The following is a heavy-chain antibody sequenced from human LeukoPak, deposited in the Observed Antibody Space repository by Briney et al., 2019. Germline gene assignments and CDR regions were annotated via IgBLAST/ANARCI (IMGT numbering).Heavy chain of an antibody. CDR2: ISGSGGST. CDR1: GFTFSSYA. D-gene: IGHD2-2*01. CDR3: ARAYCSSTSCLGFDY. Sequence: GGSLRLSCAASGFTFSSYAMSWVRQAPGKGLEWVSAISGSGGSTYYADSVKGRFTISRDNSKNTLYLQMNSLRAEDTAVYYCARAYCSSTSCLGFDYWGQGTLVTVSS. V-gene: IGHV3-23*01. J-gene: IGHJ4*02.